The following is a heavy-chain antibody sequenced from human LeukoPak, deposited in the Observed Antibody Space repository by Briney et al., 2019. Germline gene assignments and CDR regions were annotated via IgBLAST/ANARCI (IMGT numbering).Heavy chain of an antibody. CDR3: ARVWGGPYYFDY. V-gene: IGHV4-59*12. D-gene: IGHD3-16*01. J-gene: IGHJ4*02. CDR2: IHYSGST. CDR1: GGSISSYY. Sequence: SETLSLTCTVSGGSISSYYWSWIRQPPGKGLEWIGYIHYSGSTNYKSSLKSRVTISVDTSKNQFSLKLSSVTAADTAVYYCARVWGGPYYFDYWGQGTLVTVSS.